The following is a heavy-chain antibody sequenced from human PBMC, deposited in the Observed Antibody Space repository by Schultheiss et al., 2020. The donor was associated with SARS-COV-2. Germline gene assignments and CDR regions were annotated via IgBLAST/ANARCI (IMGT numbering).Heavy chain of an antibody. D-gene: IGHD6-19*01. J-gene: IGHJ5*02. V-gene: IGHV6-1*01. CDR3: ARRMSSAPGRPGGGFDP. CDR1: GDSVSSNSAA. CDR2: TYYRSKWYN. Sequence: SQTLSLTCAISGDSVSSNSAAWNWIRQSPSRGLEWLGRTYYRSKWYNDYAVSVKSRITINPDTSKNQFSLQLNSVTPEDTAVYYCARRMSSAPGRPGGGFDPWGQGTLVTVSS.